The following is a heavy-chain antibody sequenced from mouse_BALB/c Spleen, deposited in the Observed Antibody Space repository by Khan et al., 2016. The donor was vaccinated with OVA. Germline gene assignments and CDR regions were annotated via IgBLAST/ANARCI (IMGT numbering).Heavy chain of an antibody. D-gene: IGHD2-14*01. J-gene: IGHJ3*01. Sequence: QMQLDESGAELARPGASVKMSCKASGYTFTSYTIHWIKKRPGQGLEWIGYINPSNDYTNYNQKFKDKATLTTDKSSTTAYLRLSSLTSDDSAVYNCVRDGAYHRNDGWFAYWGQGTLVTVSA. V-gene: IGHV1-4*01. CDR1: GYTFTSYT. CDR2: INPSNDYT. CDR3: VRDGAYHRNDGWFAY.